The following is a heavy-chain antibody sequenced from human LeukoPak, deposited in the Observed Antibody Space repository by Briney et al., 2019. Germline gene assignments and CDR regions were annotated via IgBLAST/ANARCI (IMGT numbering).Heavy chain of an antibody. V-gene: IGHV4-34*01. CDR3: ARTTDYYGSGSYTY. CDR2: INHSGST. D-gene: IGHD3-10*01. Sequence: NPSETLSLTCAVYGGSLSGYYWSWIRQPPGKGLEWIGEINHSGSTNYNPSLKSRVTISVDTSKNQFSLKLSSVTAADTAVYYCARTTDYYGSGSYTYWGQGTLVTVSS. J-gene: IGHJ4*02. CDR1: GGSLSGYY.